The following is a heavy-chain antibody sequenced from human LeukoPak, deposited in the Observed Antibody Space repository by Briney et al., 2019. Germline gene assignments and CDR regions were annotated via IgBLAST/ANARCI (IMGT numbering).Heavy chain of an antibody. Sequence: PSETLSLTCTVSGRSISSYYWRWLRHPPGKGLEWIGYIYYSGSTNYNPSLKSRVTISLDTSKNQFSLKLSSVTAADTAVYYCARGVVAAAGRTFDFWGQGTLVTVSS. CDR3: ARGVVAAAGRTFDF. D-gene: IGHD6-13*01. CDR2: IYYSGST. V-gene: IGHV4-59*01. CDR1: GRSISSYY. J-gene: IGHJ4*02.